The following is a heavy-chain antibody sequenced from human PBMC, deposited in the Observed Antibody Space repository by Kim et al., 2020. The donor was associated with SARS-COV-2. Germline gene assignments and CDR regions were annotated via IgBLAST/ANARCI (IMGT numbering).Heavy chain of an antibody. V-gene: IGHV3-33*06. D-gene: IGHD4-17*01. Sequence: YADSVKGRFTISRDNSKNTLYLQMNSRRAEGTAVYYCAKDIDYGNDAFDIWGQGTMVTVSS. J-gene: IGHJ3*02. CDR3: AKDIDYGNDAFDI.